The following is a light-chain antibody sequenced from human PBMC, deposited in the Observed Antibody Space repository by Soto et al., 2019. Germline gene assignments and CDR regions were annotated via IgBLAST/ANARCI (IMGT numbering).Light chain of an antibody. CDR3: QQYGSSVT. J-gene: IGKJ5*01. CDR1: QSVSYRY. Sequence: EIVLTQSPAVLALSPGERATLSCGASQSVSYRYLVWYQQKPGLAPRLLIYDASSRATGIPDRFSGSGSGTDFTLTISRLEPEDFAVYYCQQYGSSVTFGQGTRLEMK. CDR2: DAS. V-gene: IGKV3D-20*01.